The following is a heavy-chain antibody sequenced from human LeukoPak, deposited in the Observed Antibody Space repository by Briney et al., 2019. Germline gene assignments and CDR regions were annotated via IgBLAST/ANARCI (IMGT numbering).Heavy chain of an antibody. CDR1: GLTFDDYG. Sequence: PGGSLRLSCAASGLTFDDYGMSWVRQAPGKGLEWVSGINWNGGSTAYADSVKGRFTISRDNAKNSLYLQMNSLRAEDTALYYCARARLHDSNNGYYYYYYMDVWGKGPTVTVSS. D-gene: IGHD4-11*01. CDR3: ARARLHDSNNGYYYYYYMDV. J-gene: IGHJ6*03. CDR2: INWNGGST. V-gene: IGHV3-20*04.